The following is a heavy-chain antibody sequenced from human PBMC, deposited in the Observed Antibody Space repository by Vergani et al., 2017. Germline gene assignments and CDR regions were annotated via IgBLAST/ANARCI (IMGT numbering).Heavy chain of an antibody. Sequence: EVQVVESGGGLVQPGGSLRLSCAASGFIFSDHYMDWVRQAPGKGLEWVGRIRNKANDYTTQYAASVKGRFTISRDDSKSYLYLQMNSLQTEDTALYDSVRVKGSSCNDHLYDSWGQATLVTVSS. J-gene: IGHJ4*01. V-gene: IGHV3-72*01. CDR1: GFIFSDHY. CDR2: IRNKANDYTT. D-gene: IGHD1-1*01. CDR3: VRVKGSSCNDHLYDS.